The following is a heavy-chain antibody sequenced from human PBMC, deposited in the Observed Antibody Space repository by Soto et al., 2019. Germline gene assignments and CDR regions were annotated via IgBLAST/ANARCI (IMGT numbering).Heavy chain of an antibody. Sequence: PSETLSLTCTVSGGSFTSGDSYWSWIRHPPGKGLEWIGYIHYSGTTYYNPSLRSRLTISVDTSKNQFSLKLSSVTAADTAVYYCARTSGWFDPRGQGTLVTVSS. CDR2: IHYSGTT. V-gene: IGHV4-30-4*01. CDR1: GGSFTSGDSY. CDR3: ARTSGWFDP. J-gene: IGHJ5*02.